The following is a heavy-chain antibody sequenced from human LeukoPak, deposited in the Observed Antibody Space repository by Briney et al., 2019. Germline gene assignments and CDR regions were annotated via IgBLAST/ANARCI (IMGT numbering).Heavy chain of an antibody. J-gene: IGHJ6*02. CDR2: IYPGDSKT. CDR3: ARHESVFSMDV. Sequence: GESLKISCRGSGYNFTTKWIGWVRQMPGKGLEWMGIIYPGDSKTIYSPSFQGQVFISADRSIRTAYLQWRSLKASDTAMYYCARHESVFSMDVWGRGTTVTVSS. V-gene: IGHV5-51*01. CDR1: GYNFTTKW.